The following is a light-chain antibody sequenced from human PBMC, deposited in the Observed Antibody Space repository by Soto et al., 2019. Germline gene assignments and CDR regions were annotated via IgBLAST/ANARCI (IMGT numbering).Light chain of an antibody. J-gene: IGLJ2*01. CDR2: DVS. CDR3: SSYTSSSTPVV. V-gene: IGLV2-14*01. Sequence: QSVLTQPASVSGSPGQSITISCTGTSSDFGGYNYVSWYQQHPGKAPKLMIYDVSNRPSGVSNRFSGSKSGNTASLTISGLQAVDEADYYCSSYTSSSTPVVFGGGTKVTVL. CDR1: SSDFGGYNY.